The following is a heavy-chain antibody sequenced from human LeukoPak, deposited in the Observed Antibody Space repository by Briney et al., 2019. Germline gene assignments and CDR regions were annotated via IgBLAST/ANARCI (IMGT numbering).Heavy chain of an antibody. J-gene: IGHJ3*02. CDR2: IRSSSTI. CDR1: GFTFSSYS. CDR3: ARDRILWFGESPGAFDI. Sequence: GGSLRLSCAASGFTFSSYSMNWVRQAPGKGLEGVSDIRSSSTIYYADSVKGRFTISRDNAKNSLYLQMNSLRAEDTAVYYCARDRILWFGESPGAFDIWGQGTMVTVSS. D-gene: IGHD3-10*01. V-gene: IGHV3-48*01.